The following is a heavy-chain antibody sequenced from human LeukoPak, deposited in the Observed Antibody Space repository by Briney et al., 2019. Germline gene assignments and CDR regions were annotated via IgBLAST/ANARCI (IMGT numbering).Heavy chain of an antibody. J-gene: IGHJ4*02. CDR2: ISSSRSYI. Sequence: GGSLSLSCAAWGFTLKTYSMNWVRQPPGKGGEWVASISSSRSYIYYADSVKGRFTISRDNAKTSLYLHMHSLRAEDTAVYYCASGRYSSSIDYWGQGTLVTVSS. D-gene: IGHD6-13*01. CDR3: ASGRYSSSIDY. CDR1: GFTLKTYS. V-gene: IGHV3-21*01.